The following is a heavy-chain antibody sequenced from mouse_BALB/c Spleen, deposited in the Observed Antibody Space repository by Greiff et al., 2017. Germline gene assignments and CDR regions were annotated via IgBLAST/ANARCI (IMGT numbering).Heavy chain of an antibody. CDR3: ARSIRSYYAMDY. J-gene: IGHJ4*01. D-gene: IGHD3-2*02. CDR2: IYPGSGST. Sequence: QVQLQQPGAELVKPGTSVKLSCKASGYTFTSYWINWVKLRPGQGLEWIGDIYPGSGSTNYNEKFKSKATLTVDTSSSTAYMQLSSLASEDSALYYCARSIRSYYAMDYWGQGTSVTVSS. V-gene: IGHV1-55*01. CDR1: GYTFTSYW.